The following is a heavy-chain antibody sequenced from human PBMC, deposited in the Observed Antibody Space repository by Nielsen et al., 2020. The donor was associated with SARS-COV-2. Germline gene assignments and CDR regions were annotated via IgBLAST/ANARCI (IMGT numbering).Heavy chain of an antibody. CDR3: ARRIVSIRRFGADNWFDP. D-gene: IGHD3-10*01. CDR2: IYYSGST. Sequence: SETLSLTCTVSGGSISSSSYYWGWIRQPPGKGLEWIGSIYYSGSTYYNPSLKSRVTISVDTSKNQFSLKLSSVTAADTAVYSCARRIVSIRRFGADNWFDPWGQGALVTVSS. V-gene: IGHV4-39*07. CDR1: GGSISSSSYY. J-gene: IGHJ5*02.